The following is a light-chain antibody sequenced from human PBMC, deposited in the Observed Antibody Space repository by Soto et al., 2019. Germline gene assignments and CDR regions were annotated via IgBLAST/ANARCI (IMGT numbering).Light chain of an antibody. J-gene: IGLJ3*02. Sequence: QSVLTQPASVSGSPGQSITISCTGTSSDVGGYNYVSWYQQHPGKAPKLMIYEVSNRPSGASHRFSGSKSGNTASLTISGLRAEDEADYYCSSFTSNSTWVFGGGTKVTVL. CDR2: EVS. CDR3: SSFTSNSTWV. CDR1: SSDVGGYNY. V-gene: IGLV2-14*01.